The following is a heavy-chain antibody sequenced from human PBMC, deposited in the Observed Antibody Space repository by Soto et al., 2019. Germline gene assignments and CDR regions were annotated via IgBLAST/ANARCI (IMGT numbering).Heavy chain of an antibody. V-gene: IGHV3-23*01. Sequence: PGGSLRLSCAASGFTFSSYAMSWVRQAPGKGLEWVSAISGSGGSTYYADSVKGRFTISRDKSKNTLYLQMNSLRAEDTAVYYCATPRNPGSLMVYATSLDYWGQGTLVTVSS. J-gene: IGHJ4*02. CDR1: GFTFSSYA. CDR3: ATPRNPGSLMVYATSLDY. D-gene: IGHD2-8*01. CDR2: ISGSGGST.